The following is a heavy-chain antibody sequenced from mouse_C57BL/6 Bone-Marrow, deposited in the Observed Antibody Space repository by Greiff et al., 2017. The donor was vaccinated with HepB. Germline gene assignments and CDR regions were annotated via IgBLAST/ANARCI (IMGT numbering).Heavy chain of an antibody. CDR2: INPYNGDT. CDR3: ARKGNGYDDAMDY. CDR1: GYSFTGYF. V-gene: IGHV1-37*01. D-gene: IGHD2-2*01. J-gene: IGHJ4*01. Sequence: EVKLVESGPELVKPGASVEISCKASGYSFTGYFMNWVKQSHGKSLEWIGRINPYNGDTFYNQKFKGKATLTVDKSSSTAHMELLSLTSEDFAVYYCARKGNGYDDAMDYWGQGTSVTVSS.